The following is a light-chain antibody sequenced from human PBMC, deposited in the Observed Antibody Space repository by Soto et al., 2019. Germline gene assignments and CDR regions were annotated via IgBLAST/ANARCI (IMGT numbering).Light chain of an antibody. CDR2: WSS. CDR1: QSVLYSSNNKNY. J-gene: IGKJ2*01. V-gene: IGKV4-1*01. CDR3: QQYYSTAPNT. Sequence: DIVMTQSPDSLAVSLGERATINCKSSQSVLYSSNNKNYLAWYQQTPGQHPKLLFYWSSTRESGVPDRFSGSGSGTDFTLPISSLQAEDVAVYYCQQYYSTAPNTFGRGTKRQIK.